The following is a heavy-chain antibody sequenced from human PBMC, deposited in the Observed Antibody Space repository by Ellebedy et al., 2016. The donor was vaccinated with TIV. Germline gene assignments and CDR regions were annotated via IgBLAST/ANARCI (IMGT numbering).Heavy chain of an antibody. CDR1: GFTFSIYW. J-gene: IGHJ4*02. Sequence: GESLKISXAASGFTFSIYWMSWVRQAPGKGLEWVANIKQDGSEKYYVVSVKGRFTISRDNAKNSLYLQMNSLRAEDTAVYYCAKTFDYWGQGTLVTVSS. V-gene: IGHV3-7*01. CDR3: AKTFDY. CDR2: IKQDGSEK.